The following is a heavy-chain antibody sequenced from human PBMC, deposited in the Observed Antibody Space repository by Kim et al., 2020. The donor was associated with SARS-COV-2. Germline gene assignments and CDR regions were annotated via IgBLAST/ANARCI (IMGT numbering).Heavy chain of an antibody. CDR2: IKSKTDGGTT. Sequence: GGSLRLSCTASGFTFSNAWMSWVRQAPGKGLEWVGCIKSKTDGGTTDYAAPVKGRFTISRDDSKNTRYMKMSSLKTEDTAGYYSTTGWFDPWGQGTLVTVSS. CDR3: TTGWFDP. J-gene: IGHJ5*02. V-gene: IGHV3-15*01. CDR1: GFTFSNAW.